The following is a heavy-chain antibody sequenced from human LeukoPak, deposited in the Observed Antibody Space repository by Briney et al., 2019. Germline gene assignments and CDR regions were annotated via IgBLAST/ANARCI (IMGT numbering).Heavy chain of an antibody. D-gene: IGHD2-21*02. Sequence: ASVKVSCKASGYTFTSYYMHWVRQAPGQGLEWMGIINPSGGRTSYAQKFQGRVTMTRDTSTGTVYMELSSLRSEDTAVYYCASLRSGDYEGFDYWGQGTLVTVFS. V-gene: IGHV1-46*01. CDR3: ASLRSGDYEGFDY. CDR2: INPSGGRT. J-gene: IGHJ4*02. CDR1: GYTFTSYY.